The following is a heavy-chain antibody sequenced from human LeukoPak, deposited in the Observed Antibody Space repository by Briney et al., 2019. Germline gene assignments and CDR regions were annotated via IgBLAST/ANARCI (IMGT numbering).Heavy chain of an antibody. CDR1: GFTFSSYG. CDR2: IRYDGSNK. D-gene: IGHD1-26*01. CDR3: ARDPDNIEGANFHY. V-gene: IGHV3-30*02. Sequence: GGSLRLSCAASGFTFSSYGMHWVRQAPGKGLEWVAFIRYDGSNKYYADSVKGRFTISRDNAKKSLSLQMNSLRAEDTAVYYCARDPDNIEGANFHYWGRGTLVTVSS. J-gene: IGHJ4*02.